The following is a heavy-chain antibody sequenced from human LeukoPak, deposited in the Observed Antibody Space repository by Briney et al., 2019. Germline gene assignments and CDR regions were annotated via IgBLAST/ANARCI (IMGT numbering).Heavy chain of an antibody. J-gene: IGHJ3*02. Sequence: GGSLRLSCSASGFTFSNYAMHWVRPAPGKGLEYVSAISRKGGSTYYAASVKGRFTISRDNSKNTLYLQMSSLRAEDTAVYYCVKALGYCSGGSCLAFDIWGQGTMVTVSS. CDR1: GFTFSNYA. CDR3: VKALGYCSGGSCLAFDI. V-gene: IGHV3-64D*06. CDR2: ISRKGGST. D-gene: IGHD2-15*01.